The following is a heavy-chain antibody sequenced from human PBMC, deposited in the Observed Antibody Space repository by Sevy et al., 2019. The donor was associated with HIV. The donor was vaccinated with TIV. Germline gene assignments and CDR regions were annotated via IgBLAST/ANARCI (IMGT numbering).Heavy chain of an antibody. CDR3: AKDRTVTTAMFDY. V-gene: IGHV3-30*18. J-gene: IGHJ4*02. Sequence: GGSLRLSCAASGFTFSSYGMHWVRQAPGKGLEWVAVISYDGSNKYYADSVKGRFTIPRDNSKNTLYLQMNSLRAEDTAVYYCAKDRTVTTAMFDYWGQGTLVTVSS. CDR1: GFTFSSYG. D-gene: IGHD4-17*01. CDR2: ISYDGSNK.